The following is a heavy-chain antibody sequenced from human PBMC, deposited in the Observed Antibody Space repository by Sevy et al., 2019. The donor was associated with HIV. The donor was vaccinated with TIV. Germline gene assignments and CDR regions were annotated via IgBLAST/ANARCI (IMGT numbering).Heavy chain of an antibody. D-gene: IGHD3-10*01. Sequence: GGSLRLSCAASGFSFSEYGMHWVRQAPGKGLEWVAVISHDGRNNKYNPDSVKGRFTISRDNSKNTLYLQMNSLRAEDTAIYSCARDRGEILSSAFNYWGQGTLVTVSS. CDR1: GFSFSEYG. V-gene: IGHV3-30*04. J-gene: IGHJ4*02. CDR2: ISHDGRNNK. CDR3: ARDRGEILSSAFNY.